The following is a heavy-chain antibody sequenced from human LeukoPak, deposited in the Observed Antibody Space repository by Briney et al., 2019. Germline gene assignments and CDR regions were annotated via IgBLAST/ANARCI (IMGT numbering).Heavy chain of an antibody. CDR1: GGSISSYY. V-gene: IGHV4-4*07. Sequence: SETLSLTCTVSGGSISSYYCSWIRQPAGKGLEWIGRIYTSGSTNYNPSLKSRVTMSVDTSKNQFSLKLSSVTAADTAVYYCARNVAGTSYYYYYYMDVWGKGTTVTVSS. CDR3: ARNVAGTSYYYYYYMDV. J-gene: IGHJ6*03. D-gene: IGHD6-13*01. CDR2: IYTSGST.